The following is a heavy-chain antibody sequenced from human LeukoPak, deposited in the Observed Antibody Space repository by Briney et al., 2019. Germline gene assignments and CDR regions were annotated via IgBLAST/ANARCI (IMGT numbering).Heavy chain of an antibody. Sequence: PSETLSLTCTVSGSSISSSRYYWGWIRQPPGKGLEWIGSIYYSGSTYYNPSLKSRVTISVDTSKNQFSLKLSSVTAADTAVYYCARGIRYSSGWFFDYWGQGTLVTVSS. CDR3: ARGIRYSSGWFFDY. CDR1: GSSISSSRYY. CDR2: IYYSGST. J-gene: IGHJ4*02. D-gene: IGHD6-19*01. V-gene: IGHV4-39*07.